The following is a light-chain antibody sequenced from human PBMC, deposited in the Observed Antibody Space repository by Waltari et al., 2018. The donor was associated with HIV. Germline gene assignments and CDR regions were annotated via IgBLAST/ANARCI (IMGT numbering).Light chain of an antibody. CDR2: SKN. V-gene: IGLV1-44*01. J-gene: IGLJ3*02. Sequence: QSVLTQQPAASGTHGQRLRTSCSGSSSNIGSNIVNCYQQLPGTAPKRLIYSKNQRPSGVPDRFSGSKSGTSASLAISGLQSEEEADYYCAAWDDSLNAWVFGGGTKLTVL. CDR3: AAWDDSLNAWV. CDR1: SSNIGSNI.